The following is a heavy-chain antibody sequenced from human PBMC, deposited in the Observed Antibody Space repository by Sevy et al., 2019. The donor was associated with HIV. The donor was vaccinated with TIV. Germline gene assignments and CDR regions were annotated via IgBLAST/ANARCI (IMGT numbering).Heavy chain of an antibody. J-gene: IGHJ6*02. V-gene: IGHV3-23*01. CDR2: ISGSGGST. Sequence: GGSLRLSCAASGFIFSTYTMTWVRQAPGKELEWVSGISGSGGSTYYADSLKGRFTIFRDNSKSTVHLQMNSLRAEDTAVYYCAKGDRTFYGLDVWGQGTTVTVSS. CDR1: GFIFSTYT. CDR3: AKGDRTFYGLDV. D-gene: IGHD2-15*01.